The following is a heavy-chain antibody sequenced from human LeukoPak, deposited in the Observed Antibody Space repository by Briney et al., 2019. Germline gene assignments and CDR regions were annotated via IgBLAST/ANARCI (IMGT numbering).Heavy chain of an antibody. CDR3: AKVPRGHYFDY. J-gene: IGHJ4*02. D-gene: IGHD3-10*01. CDR2: ISGTAGSA. CDR1: GFTFSNYA. Sequence: PGGSLRLSCAASGFTFSNYAMSWVRQAPGKGLEWVSSISGTAGSAYYADSVKGRFTISRDNSMNMLYLQMNNLRVEDTAVYYCAKVPRGHYFDYWGQGTLVTVSS. V-gene: IGHV3-23*01.